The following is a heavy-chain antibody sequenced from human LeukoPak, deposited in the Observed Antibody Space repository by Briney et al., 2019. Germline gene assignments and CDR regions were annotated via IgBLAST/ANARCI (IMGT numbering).Heavy chain of an antibody. CDR1: GFTFSSHA. CDR2: ISGSGGTT. D-gene: IGHD1-7*01. Sequence: PGGSLRLSCAASGFTFSSHAMSWVRQAPGKGLEWVSGISGSGGTTYYADSVKGRFTISRDNSKNTLYLQMNSLGADDTAVYYCARDRSWNYAYYYHGMDVWGQGTTVTVS. V-gene: IGHV3-23*01. CDR3: ARDRSWNYAYYYHGMDV. J-gene: IGHJ6*02.